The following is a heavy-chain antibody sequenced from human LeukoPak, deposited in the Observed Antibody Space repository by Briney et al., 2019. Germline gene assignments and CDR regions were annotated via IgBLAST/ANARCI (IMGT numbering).Heavy chain of an antibody. J-gene: IGHJ4*02. CDR3: ARHLSGTTMAHYFDH. V-gene: IGHV4-39*01. D-gene: IGHD1-1*01. CDR1: GGSISSYY. CDR2: LYSSGTT. Sequence: SETLSLTCTVSGGSISSYYWGWIRQSPGKGLEWIASLYSSGTTHYNPSLQSRVSVSVDTSKNQFSVRLNSLTAADTAVYYCARHLSGTTMAHYFDHWGQGTVVTVSS.